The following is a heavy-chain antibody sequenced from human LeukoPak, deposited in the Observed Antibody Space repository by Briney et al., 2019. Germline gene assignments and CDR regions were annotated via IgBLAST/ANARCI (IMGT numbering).Heavy chain of an antibody. CDR1: GFIFSSYA. CDR2: ISGSGGST. V-gene: IGHV3-23*01. J-gene: IGHJ4*02. Sequence: PGGSLRLSCAASGFIFSSYAMSWVRQAPGKGLEWVSAISGSGGSTYYADSVKGRFTISRDNSKNTLYLQMNSLRAEDTAVYYCAKDIRYSSSWAIFDYWGQGTLVTVSS. CDR3: AKDIRYSSSWAIFDY. D-gene: IGHD6-13*01.